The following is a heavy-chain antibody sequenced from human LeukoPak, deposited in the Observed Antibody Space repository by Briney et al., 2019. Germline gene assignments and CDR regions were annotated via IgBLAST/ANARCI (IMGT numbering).Heavy chain of an antibody. J-gene: IGHJ4*02. CDR2: IIPIFGTA. V-gene: IGHV1-69*05. CDR1: GGTFSSYA. CDR3: ARDAERRGAYYFDY. D-gene: IGHD1-26*01. Sequence: SVKVSCKASGGTFSSYAISWVRQAPGQGLEWMGGIIPIFGTANYAQKFQGRVTITTDESTSTAYMELSSLRSEDTAVYYCARDAERRGAYYFDYWGQGALVTVSS.